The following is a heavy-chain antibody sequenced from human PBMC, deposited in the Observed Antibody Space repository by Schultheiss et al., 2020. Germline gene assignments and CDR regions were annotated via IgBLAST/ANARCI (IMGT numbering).Heavy chain of an antibody. D-gene: IGHD5-18*01. V-gene: IGHV3-64*01. CDR1: GFTFSSHA. J-gene: IGHJ6*03. Sequence: GGSLRLSCVASGFTFSSHAMHWVRQAPGKGLEYVSAISTNGGTTYYANSVQGRFTISRDNSKNTLFLQMGSLGAEDMAVYYCARDGYYYGEYGAPHYYHMDVWGKGTTVTVSS. CDR2: ISTNGGTT. CDR3: ARDGYYYGEYGAPHYYHMDV.